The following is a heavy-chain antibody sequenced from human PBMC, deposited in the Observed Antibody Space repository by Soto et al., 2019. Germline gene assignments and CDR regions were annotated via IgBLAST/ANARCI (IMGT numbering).Heavy chain of an antibody. V-gene: IGHV3-23*01. CDR3: AKHRGSSTSYYGY. CDR2: ISGSGETT. Sequence: GGTLRLSCASSGCTFISYAMNWVRQAPGKGLEWVATISGSGETTYYADSVKGRFTISRDNSKNTLYLQMNSLRVEDTAVYYCAKHRGSSTSYYGYWGQGTLVTVSS. CDR1: GCTFISYA. D-gene: IGHD2-2*01. J-gene: IGHJ4*02.